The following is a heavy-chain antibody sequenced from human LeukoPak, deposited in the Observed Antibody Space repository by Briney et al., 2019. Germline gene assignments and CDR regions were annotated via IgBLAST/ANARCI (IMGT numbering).Heavy chain of an antibody. J-gene: IGHJ4*02. CDR2: IYYSGST. CDR1: GGSISNYY. CDR3: ARSYSLPEY. Sequence: MPSETLSLTCTVSGGSISNYYWSWIRQPPGKGLEWIGYIYYSGSTNYNPSLRSRVTISVDTSKNQFSLKLSSVTAADTAVYYCARSYSLPEYWGQGTLVTVSS. D-gene: IGHD1-26*01. V-gene: IGHV4-59*01.